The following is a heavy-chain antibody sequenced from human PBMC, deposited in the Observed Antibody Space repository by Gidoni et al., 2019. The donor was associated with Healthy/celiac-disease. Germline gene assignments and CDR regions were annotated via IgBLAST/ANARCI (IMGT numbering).Heavy chain of an antibody. D-gene: IGHD5-12*01. CDR2: IYPGDSDT. CDR3: ASRRRDGYNYVY. V-gene: IGHV5-51*01. Sequence: EVQLVHSGAEVQKPGEYLTTSGKGSGYRFTSYWTGWVRQMPGKGLEWMGIIYPGDSDTRYSPSFQGQVTISADKSISTAYLQWSSLKASDTVMYYCASRRRDGYNYVYWGQGTLVTVSS. J-gene: IGHJ4*02. CDR1: GYRFTSYW.